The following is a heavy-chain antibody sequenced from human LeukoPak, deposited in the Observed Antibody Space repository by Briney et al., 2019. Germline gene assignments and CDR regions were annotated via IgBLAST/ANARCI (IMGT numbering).Heavy chain of an antibody. D-gene: IGHD1-26*01. CDR1: GGSFSGYY. CDR2: INHSGST. Sequence: PSETLSLTCAVYGGSFSGYYWSWIRQPPGKGLEWIGEINHSGSTNYNPSLKSRVTISVDTSKNQFSLKLSSVTAADTAVYYCARRVKSKWERIDYWGQGTLVTVSS. J-gene: IGHJ4*02. CDR3: ARRVKSKWERIDY. V-gene: IGHV4-34*01.